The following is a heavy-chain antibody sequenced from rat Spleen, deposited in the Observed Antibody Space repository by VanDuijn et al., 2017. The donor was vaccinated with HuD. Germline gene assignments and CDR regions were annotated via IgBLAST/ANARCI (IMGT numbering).Heavy chain of an antibody. Sequence: QVQLKESGPGLVQPSQTLSLTCTVSGLSLTSNGVSWIRQPPGKGLEGMGIIWRNGVTAYNSAIKSRLSISRDTSKSQVFLKMNSLQTEDTAMYFCAGHWEGNWFAYWGQGTLVTVSS. V-gene: IGHV2-47*01. CDR2: IWRNGVT. CDR1: GLSLTSNG. J-gene: IGHJ3*01. CDR3: AGHWEGNWFAY. D-gene: IGHD5-1*01.